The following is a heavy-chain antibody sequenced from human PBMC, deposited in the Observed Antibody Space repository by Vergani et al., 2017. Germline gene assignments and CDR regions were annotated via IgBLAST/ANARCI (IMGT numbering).Heavy chain of an antibody. CDR3: AGGIQLWLIDY. CDR2: IYYSGST. CDR1: GGSISSYY. Sequence: QVQLQESVPGLVKPSETLSLTCTVSGGSISSYYWSWIRQPPGKGLEWIGYIYYSGSTNYNPSLKSRVTISVDTSKNQFSLKLSSVTAADTAVYYCAGGIQLWLIDYWGQGTLVTVSS. J-gene: IGHJ4*02. V-gene: IGHV4-59*01. D-gene: IGHD5-18*01.